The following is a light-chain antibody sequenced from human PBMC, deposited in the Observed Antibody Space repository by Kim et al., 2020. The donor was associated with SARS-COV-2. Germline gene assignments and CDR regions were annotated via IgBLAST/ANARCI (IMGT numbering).Light chain of an antibody. Sequence: SSELTQDPAVSVALGQTVRITCQGDSLSGYYASWYQLKPGQAPLLVIYGKNDRPSGIPDRFSGSTSGKTASLTITGAQAEDEADYYCSSRDSTSNLRNWVFGGGTKLTVL. CDR3: SSRDSTSNLRNWV. J-gene: IGLJ3*02. V-gene: IGLV3-19*01. CDR2: GKN. CDR1: SLSGYY.